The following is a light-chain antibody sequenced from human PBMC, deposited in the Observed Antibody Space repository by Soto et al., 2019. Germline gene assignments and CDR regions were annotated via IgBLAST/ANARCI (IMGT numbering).Light chain of an antibody. V-gene: IGKV3-11*01. CDR2: DAS. CDR3: QQRSNWPLYT. Sequence: EIVLTQSPATLSLSPGERATLSCRASPSVSSYLAWYQQKHGQAPRLLIYDASNRATGIPARFSGSGSGTDFTLTISSLEPDDFAVYYCQQRSNWPLYTFGQGTKLEIK. CDR1: PSVSSY. J-gene: IGKJ2*01.